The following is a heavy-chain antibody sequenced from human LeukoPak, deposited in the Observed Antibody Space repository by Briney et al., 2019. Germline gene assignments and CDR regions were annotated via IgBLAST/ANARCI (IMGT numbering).Heavy chain of an antibody. CDR3: AKANYYGSGSYYNGDYYFDY. CDR2: ISCNSGSI. Sequence: ETGRSLRLSCAASGFTFDDYAMHWVRQAPGKGLEWVSGISCNSGSIGYADSVKDRFTISRDNAKNSLYLQMNSLRAEDMALYYCAKANYYGSGSYYNGDYYFDYWGQGTLVTVSS. CDR1: GFTFDDYA. D-gene: IGHD3-10*01. J-gene: IGHJ4*02. V-gene: IGHV3-9*03.